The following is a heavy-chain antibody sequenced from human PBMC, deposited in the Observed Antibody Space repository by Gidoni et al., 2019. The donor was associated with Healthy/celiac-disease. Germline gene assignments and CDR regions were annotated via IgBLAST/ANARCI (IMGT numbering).Heavy chain of an antibody. CDR1: GGSISSGGYY. CDR2: IYYSGST. D-gene: IGHD4-17*01. V-gene: IGHV4-31*03. CDR3: ARVGADYGGLFDY. J-gene: IGHJ4*02. Sequence: QVQLQEPGPGVVKPSQTLSLTCTVSGGSISSGGYYWSWIRQHPGKGLEWIGYIYYSGSTYYNPSLKSRVTVSVDTSKNQFSLKLSSVTAADTAVYYCARVGADYGGLFDYWGQGTLVTVSS.